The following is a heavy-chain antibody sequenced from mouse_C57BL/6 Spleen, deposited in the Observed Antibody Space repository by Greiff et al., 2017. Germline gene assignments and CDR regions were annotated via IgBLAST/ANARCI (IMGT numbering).Heavy chain of an antibody. CDR2: IDPSDSYT. J-gene: IGHJ2*01. CDR3: ARSPRQLRPYFDY. V-gene: IGHV1-69*01. Sequence: QVQLQQPGAELVMPGASVKLSCKASGYTFTSYWMHWVKQRPGQGLEWIGEIDPSDSYTNYNQKFKGKSTLTVDQSSSTAYMQLSSLTSEDSAVYYCARSPRQLRPYFDYWGQGTTLTVSS. D-gene: IGHD3-2*02. CDR1: GYTFTSYW.